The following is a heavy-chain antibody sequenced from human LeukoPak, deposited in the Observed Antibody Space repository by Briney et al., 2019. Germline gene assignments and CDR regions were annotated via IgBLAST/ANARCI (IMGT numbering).Heavy chain of an antibody. J-gene: IGHJ5*01. CDR2: IDPSDSYL. D-gene: IGHD3-10*01. Sequence: GESLRISCKGPVYIFSTYWITSVGQMPGKGLEWMGRIDPSDSYLNYSPSFEGHVTISVDTSISTAYLQWSSLQASDTAMYYCVSHSNHFGSGSNYIYWSDSWGQGTLVTVSS. CDR1: VYIFSTYW. V-gene: IGHV5-10-1*01. CDR3: VSHSNHFGSGSNYIYWSDS.